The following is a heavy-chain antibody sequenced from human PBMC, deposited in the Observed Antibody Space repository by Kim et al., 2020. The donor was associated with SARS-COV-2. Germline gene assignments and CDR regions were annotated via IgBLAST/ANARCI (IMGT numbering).Heavy chain of an antibody. D-gene: IGHD2-2*01. CDR2: K. Sequence: KYSADSVKGRFTISSDNAKNALYLQMNSLRAEDTAVYYCAPSSSLSRTFDYWGQGTLVTVSS. J-gene: IGHJ4*02. V-gene: IGHV3-21*01. CDR3: APSSSLSRTFDY.